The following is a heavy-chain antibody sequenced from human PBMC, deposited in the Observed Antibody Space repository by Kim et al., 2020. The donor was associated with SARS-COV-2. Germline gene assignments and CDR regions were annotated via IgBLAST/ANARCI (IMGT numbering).Heavy chain of an antibody. CDR3: AATTTYYDFWSGYSPARFSFDY. V-gene: IGHV4-39*01. D-gene: IGHD3-3*01. Sequence: SETLSLTCTVSGGSISSSSYYWGWIRQPPGKGLEWIGSIYYSGSTYYNPSLKSRVTISVDTSKNQFSLKLSSVTAADTAVYYCAATTTYYDFWSGYSPARFSFDYWGQGTLVTVSS. J-gene: IGHJ4*02. CDR2: IYYSGST. CDR1: GGSISSSSYY.